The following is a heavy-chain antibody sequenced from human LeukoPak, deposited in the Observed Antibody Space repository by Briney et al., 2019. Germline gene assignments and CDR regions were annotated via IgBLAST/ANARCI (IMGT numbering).Heavy chain of an antibody. CDR3: ARGRGGSYHY. J-gene: IGHJ4*02. D-gene: IGHD1-26*01. V-gene: IGHV3-74*01. Sequence: GGSLRLSCAVSGFTLSNDWMHWARQAPGKGLVWVSRINTDASTTTYADSVKGRFTISRDNAKNTLYLQMNRLRVEETAVYYCARGRGGSYHYWGQGTLVTVSS. CDR1: GFTLSNDW. CDR2: INTDASTT.